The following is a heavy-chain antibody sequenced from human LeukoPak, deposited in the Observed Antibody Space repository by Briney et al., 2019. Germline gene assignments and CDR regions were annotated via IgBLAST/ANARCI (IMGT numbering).Heavy chain of an antibody. V-gene: IGHV4-34*01. CDR1: GGSFSGYY. D-gene: IGHD2-2*01. CDR3: ARGPPEYCSSTSCYGLDY. CDR2: INNSGST. J-gene: IGHJ4*02. Sequence: SETLSLTCAVYGGSFSGYYWSWIRQPPGKGREWLGEINNSGSTNYNPSLKSRVTISVDTSKNQFSLKLSSVTAADTAVYYCARGPPEYCSSTSCYGLDYWGQGTLVTVSS.